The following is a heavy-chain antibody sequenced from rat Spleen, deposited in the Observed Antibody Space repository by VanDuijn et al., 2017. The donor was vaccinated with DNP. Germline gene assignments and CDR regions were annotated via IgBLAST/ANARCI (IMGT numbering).Heavy chain of an antibody. Sequence: EVQLVESDGGLVQPGRSLKLSCAASGFTFSDYYMAWVRQAPTKGLEWVATISHDGSRTYYRDSVKGRFTISRDNAKSTLYLQMDSLRSEDTATYYCSRIDITIAAISAAFAYWGQGTVVTVSS. CDR2: ISHDGSRT. V-gene: IGHV5-29*01. CDR1: GFTFSDYY. CDR3: SRIDITIAAISAAFAY. D-gene: IGHD1-2*01. J-gene: IGHJ3*01.